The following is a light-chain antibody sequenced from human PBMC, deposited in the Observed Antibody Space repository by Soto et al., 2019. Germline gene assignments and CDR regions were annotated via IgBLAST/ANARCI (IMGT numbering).Light chain of an antibody. CDR1: QSVSSN. Sequence: EIVMTQSPGTLSVSPWERATLSCRASQSVSSNLAWYQQKPGQAPRLLISDASTRATGIPARFSGSGSGTDFTLTISSLQPEDFATYYCQQSYSTPWTFGQGTKVDIK. V-gene: IGKV3-15*01. CDR2: DAS. CDR3: QQSYSTPWT. J-gene: IGKJ1*01.